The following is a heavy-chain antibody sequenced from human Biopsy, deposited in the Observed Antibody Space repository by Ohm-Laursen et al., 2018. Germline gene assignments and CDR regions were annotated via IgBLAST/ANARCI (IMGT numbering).Heavy chain of an antibody. CDR3: ARVEVAFGELIVSLDS. CDR1: GYTFIRYS. D-gene: IGHD3-16*02. CDR2: IRTLNGDT. J-gene: IGHJ4*02. V-gene: IGHV1-18*01. Sequence: GASVKVSRKTSGYTFIRYSIKWVRQAPEQGLEWMGGIRTLNGDTKYGQKFQDIATMTTDTSTSTAYMELTSLRSDDTAVYYWARVEVAFGELIVSLDSWGQGTLVTVSS.